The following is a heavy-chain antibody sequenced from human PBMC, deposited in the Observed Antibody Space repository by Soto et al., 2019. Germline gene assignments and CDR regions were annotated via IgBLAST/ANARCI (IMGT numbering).Heavy chain of an antibody. D-gene: IGHD3-10*01. Sequence: ASVKVSCKASGYSISAYYIHWVRQAPGQGLEWMGWIDPKNGGTVSAQKLQGRLTMTRDTSISTVYMDLSGLTSDDTDLYYCGRDYYAIFPYWGQGSLVTVSS. CDR2: IDPKNGGT. J-gene: IGHJ4*02. V-gene: IGHV1-2*02. CDR3: GRDYYAIFPY. CDR1: GYSISAYY.